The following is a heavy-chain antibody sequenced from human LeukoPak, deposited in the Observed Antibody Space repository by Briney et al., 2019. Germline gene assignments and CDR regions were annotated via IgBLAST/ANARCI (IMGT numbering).Heavy chain of an antibody. V-gene: IGHV3-30*02. J-gene: IGHJ6*03. D-gene: IGHD3-10*01. CDR1: GFTFSSYG. Sequence: GGSLRLSCAASGFTFSSYGMHWVRQAPGKGLEWVAFIRYDGSNKYYADSVKGRFTIPRDNSKNTLYLQMNSLRAEDTAVYYCAKDHGSGSYYYYYYYMDVWGKGTTVTISS. CDR2: IRYDGSNK. CDR3: AKDHGSGSYYYYYYYMDV.